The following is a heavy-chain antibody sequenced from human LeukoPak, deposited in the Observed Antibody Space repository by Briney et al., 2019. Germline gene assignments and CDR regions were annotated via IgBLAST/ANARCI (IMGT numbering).Heavy chain of an antibody. V-gene: IGHV4-59*08. CDR2: IYYSGST. CDR3: ARRLYYDGNPFDY. Sequence: SETLSLTCTVSGGSISTYYWSWIRQPPGKGREGIGYIYYSGSTNYNPSLKSRVTISVDTSKNQFSLKLTSVTAADTAVYYCARRLYYDGNPFDYWGQGTLVTVSS. D-gene: IGHD4-23*01. CDR1: GGSISTYY. J-gene: IGHJ4*02.